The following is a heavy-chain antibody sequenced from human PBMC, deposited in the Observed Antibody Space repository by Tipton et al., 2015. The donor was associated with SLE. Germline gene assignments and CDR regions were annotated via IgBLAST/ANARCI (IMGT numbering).Heavy chain of an antibody. J-gene: IGHJ6*02. Sequence: TLSLTCAVSGASITSSDWWSWVRQPPGKGLEYIGEIHHRGSTNYKSSLRGRVTISVDKSKNQFSLKLTSVTAADTAVSYCARLIPLTGINVWGQGATVTVSS. CDR3: ARLIPLTGINV. D-gene: IGHD3-10*01. CDR2: IHHRGST. V-gene: IGHV4-4*02. CDR1: GASITSSDW.